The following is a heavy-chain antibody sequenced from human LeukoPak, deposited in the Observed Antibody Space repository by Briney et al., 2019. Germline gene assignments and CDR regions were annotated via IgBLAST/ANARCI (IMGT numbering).Heavy chain of an antibody. D-gene: IGHD3-10*01. CDR3: AKDPWFGESPRAFDI. J-gene: IGHJ3*02. V-gene: IGHV3-21*01. CDR2: ISSSSSHI. Sequence: GGSLRLSCAASGFTFSSYSMNWVRQAPGKGLEWVSSISSSSSHIYYADSVKGRFTISRDNAKNSLYLQMNSLRAEDTAVYYCAKDPWFGESPRAFDIWGQGTMVTVSS. CDR1: GFTFSSYS.